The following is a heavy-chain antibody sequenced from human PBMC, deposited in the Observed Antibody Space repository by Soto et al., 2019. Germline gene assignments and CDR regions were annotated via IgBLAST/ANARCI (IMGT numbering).Heavy chain of an antibody. Sequence: QVQLQQSGPGLVKPSQTLSLTCAISGDSVSSNSAAWNWIRQSPSRGLEWLGRTYYRSKWYNDYAVHVKSRITINPDTAKNQFSLQLNSVTPEDTAVYYCARELRYSGSYSVGQFDYWGQGTLVTVSS. CDR2: TYYRSKWYN. V-gene: IGHV6-1*01. D-gene: IGHD1-26*01. CDR3: ARELRYSGSYSVGQFDY. CDR1: GDSVSSNSAA. J-gene: IGHJ4*02.